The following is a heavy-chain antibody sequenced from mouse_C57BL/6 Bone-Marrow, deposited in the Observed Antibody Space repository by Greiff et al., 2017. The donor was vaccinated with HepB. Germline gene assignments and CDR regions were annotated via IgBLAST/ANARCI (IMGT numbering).Heavy chain of an antibody. V-gene: IGHV1-64*01. CDR1: GYTFTSYW. Sequence: QVQLQQPGAELVKPGASVKLSCKASGYTFTSYWMHWVKQRPGQGLEWIGMIHPNSGSTNYNEKFKSKATLTVDKSSSTAYMQLSSLTSEDSAVYYCARRYTGGSLFGDWGQGTALTVSS. CDR2: IHPNSGST. J-gene: IGHJ2*01. CDR3: ARRYTGGSLFGD. D-gene: IGHD2-14*01.